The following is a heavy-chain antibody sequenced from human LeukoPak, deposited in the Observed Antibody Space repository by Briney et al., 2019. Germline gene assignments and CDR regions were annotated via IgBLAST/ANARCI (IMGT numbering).Heavy chain of an antibody. J-gene: IGHJ4*02. V-gene: IGHV3-11*04. CDR2: ISTSGGTV. CDR3: ARADNNFDF. D-gene: IGHD5-24*01. CDR1: GFTFSDYY. Sequence: AGGSLRLSCAASGFTFSDYYMSWIRQAPGKGLEWVSYISTSGGTVYYADSVKGRFTISRDNAKSPLYLQMNSLRAEDTAVYYCARADNNFDFWGQGTLVTVSS.